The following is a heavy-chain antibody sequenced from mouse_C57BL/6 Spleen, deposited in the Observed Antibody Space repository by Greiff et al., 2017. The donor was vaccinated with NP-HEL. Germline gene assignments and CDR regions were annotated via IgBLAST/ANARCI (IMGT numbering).Heavy chain of an antibody. D-gene: IGHD1-1*01. CDR2: IYPGSGNT. V-gene: IGHV1-76*01. J-gene: IGHJ2*01. CDR3: ARSLITTVVARNYFDY. CDR1: GYTFTDYY. Sequence: QVQLKQSGAELVRPGASVKLSCKASGYTFTDYYINWVKQRPGQGLEWIARIYPGSGNTYYNEKFKGKATLTAEKSSSTAYMQLSSLTSEDSAVYFCARSLITTVVARNYFDYWGQGTTLTVSS.